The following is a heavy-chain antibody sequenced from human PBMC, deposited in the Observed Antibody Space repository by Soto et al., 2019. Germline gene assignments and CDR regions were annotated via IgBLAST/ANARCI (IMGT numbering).Heavy chain of an antibody. D-gene: IGHD3-10*01. J-gene: IGHJ4*02. CDR2: INGDGSST. CDR1: GFTFSSYW. CDR3: AIDGFRGAVLDY. Sequence: EVQLVESGGGLVQPGGSLRLSCAASGFTFSSYWMHWVRQAPGKGLVWVSRINGDGSSTTYADSVKGRFTISRDNAKNTLYMHMNSLRAEDTAVYYCAIDGFRGAVLDYWGQGTLVTVSS. V-gene: IGHV3-74*01.